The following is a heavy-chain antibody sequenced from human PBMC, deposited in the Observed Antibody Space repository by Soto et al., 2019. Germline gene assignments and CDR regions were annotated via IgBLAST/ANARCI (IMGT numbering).Heavy chain of an antibody. V-gene: IGHV1-24*01. J-gene: IGHJ4*02. CDR1: GYTLTELS. CDR3: ARYRGYCSGGSCYYFDY. CDR2: FDPEDGET. Sequence: ASVKVSCKVSGYTLTELSMHWVRQAPGKGLEWMGGFDPEDGETIYAQKFQGRVTMTEDTSTDTAYMELSSVTAADTAVYYCARYRGYCSGGSCYYFDYWGQGTLVTVSS. D-gene: IGHD2-15*01.